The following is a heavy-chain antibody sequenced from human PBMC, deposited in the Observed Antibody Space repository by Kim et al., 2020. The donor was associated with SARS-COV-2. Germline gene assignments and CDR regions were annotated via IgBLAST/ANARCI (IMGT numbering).Heavy chain of an antibody. Sequence: SETLSLTCNVSGASVITSQYYWAWSRQPPGKGLEWIATLYSGGSTFYNSALKSRVTISVDASKSQFSLTLSSVTVADTAVYYCARRRYDYWSASADEFDYWGQGTLVTVSS. V-gene: IGHV4-39*01. CDR1: GASVITSQYY. J-gene: IGHJ4*02. D-gene: IGHD5-12*01. CDR2: LYSGGST. CDR3: ARRRYDYWSASADEFDY.